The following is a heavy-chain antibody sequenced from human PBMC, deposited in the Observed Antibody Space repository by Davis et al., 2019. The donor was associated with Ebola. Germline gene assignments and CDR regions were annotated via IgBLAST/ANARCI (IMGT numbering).Heavy chain of an antibody. V-gene: IGHV4-34*01. CDR2: INHSGST. D-gene: IGHD3-10*01. CDR1: GGSFSGYY. J-gene: IGHJ5*02. Sequence: SETLSLTCAVYGGSFSGYYWSWIRQPPGKGLEWIGEINHSGSTNYNPSLKSRVTISVDTSKNQFSLKLSSVTAADTAVYYCARDLSYYYGSGSGFDPWGQGTLVTVSS. CDR3: ARDLSYYYGSGSGFDP.